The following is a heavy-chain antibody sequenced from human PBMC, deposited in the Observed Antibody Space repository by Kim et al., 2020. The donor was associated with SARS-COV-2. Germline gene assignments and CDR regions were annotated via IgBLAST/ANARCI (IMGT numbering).Heavy chain of an antibody. Sequence: SETLSLTCTVSGGSISSYYWSWIRQPPGKGLEWIGYIYYSGSTNYNPSLKSRVTISVDTSKNQFSLKLSSVTAADTAVYYCARGGGYYGSGSYKEPAYYYYGMDVWGQGTTVTVSS. J-gene: IGHJ6*02. CDR1: GGSISSYY. D-gene: IGHD3-10*01. CDR3: ARGGGYYGSGSYKEPAYYYYGMDV. CDR2: IYYSGST. V-gene: IGHV4-59*01.